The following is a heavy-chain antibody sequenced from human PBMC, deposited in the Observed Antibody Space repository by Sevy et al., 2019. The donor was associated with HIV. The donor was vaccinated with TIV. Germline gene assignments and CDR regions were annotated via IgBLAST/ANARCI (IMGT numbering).Heavy chain of an antibody. V-gene: IGHV4-59*01. CDR1: AGSISSYY. Sequence: SETLSLTCSVSAGSISSYYWSWIRQPPGKGLEWIEYSGSTNYKSSLKSRVTISVDTSKNQFSLKLSSVTAADTAVYYCARVRYTFGFPVFLDYWGQGTLVTVSS. J-gene: IGHJ4*02. CDR3: ARVRYTFGFPVFLDY. CDR2: SGST. D-gene: IGHD5-18*01.